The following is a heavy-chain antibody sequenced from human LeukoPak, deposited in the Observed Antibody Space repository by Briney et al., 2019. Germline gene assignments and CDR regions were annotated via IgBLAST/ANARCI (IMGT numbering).Heavy chain of an antibody. CDR1: GFAFGIHG. CDR3: AKDHSSGPSDY. V-gene: IGHV3-33*06. CDR2: IWFDGSKK. Sequence: PGGSLRLSCVTSGFAFGIHGMHWVRQAPGKGLEWVAVIWFDGSKKYYADSVRGRFTISRDNSKNTIYLQMNSLRVEDTALYYCAKDHSSGPSDYWGQGTLVTVSS. D-gene: IGHD3-22*01. J-gene: IGHJ4*02.